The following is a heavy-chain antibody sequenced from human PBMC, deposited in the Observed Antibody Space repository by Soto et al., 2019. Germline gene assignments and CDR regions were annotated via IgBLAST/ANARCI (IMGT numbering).Heavy chain of an antibody. CDR1: GFTFSSYG. Sequence: PGGSLRLSCAASGFTFSSYGMHWVRQAPGKGLEWVAVIWYDGSNKYYADSVKGRFTISRDNSKNTLYLQMNSLRAEDTAVYYCARDNVLRDADYYYYGMDVWGQGTTVTVSS. CDR3: ARDNVLRDADYYYYGMDV. D-gene: IGHD2-15*01. V-gene: IGHV3-33*01. J-gene: IGHJ6*02. CDR2: IWYDGSNK.